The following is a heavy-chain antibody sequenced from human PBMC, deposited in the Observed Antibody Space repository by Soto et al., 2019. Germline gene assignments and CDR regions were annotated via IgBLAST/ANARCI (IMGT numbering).Heavy chain of an antibody. J-gene: IGHJ4*02. Sequence: QVQLVQSGAEVKKPGSSVKVSCKASGGTFSSYAISWVRQAPGQGLEWMGGMMPIFGTANYAQKFQGRVTITADESTSTAYMELSSLRSEDTAVYYCARVSSITNFSSYREHDYWGQGTLVTVSS. CDR2: MMPIFGTA. CDR3: ARVSSITNFSSYREHDY. V-gene: IGHV1-69*01. D-gene: IGHD3-3*01. CDR1: GGTFSSYA.